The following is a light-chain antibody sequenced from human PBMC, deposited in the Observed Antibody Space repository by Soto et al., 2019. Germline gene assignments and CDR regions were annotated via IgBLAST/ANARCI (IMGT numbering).Light chain of an antibody. CDR2: AAS. CDR3: KQSYSRPLT. V-gene: IGKV1-39*01. CDR1: QSISTY. J-gene: IGKJ1*01. Sequence: DIQMTQSPSSLSASVGDRVSITCRASQSISTYLNWYQQKPGKAPKLLIYAASSLESGVPSRFSGSGSGTDFTLTISSLQPEDFATYHCKQSYSRPLTFGQGTKVEI.